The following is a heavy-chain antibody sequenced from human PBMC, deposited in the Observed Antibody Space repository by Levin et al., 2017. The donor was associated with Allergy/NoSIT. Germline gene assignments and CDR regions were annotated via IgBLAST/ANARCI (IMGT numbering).Heavy chain of an antibody. V-gene: IGHV4-4*02. D-gene: IGHD2-15*01. CDR3: ASVPLGYCSDASCYEVFHI. CDR2: IFHSGST. J-gene: IGHJ3*02. CDR1: GGSISTSHW. Sequence: KASETLSLTCAVSGGSISTSHWWSWVRQPPAKGLEWIGEIFHSGSTHFNPSLKSRVTISVDKSKNQFSLKMRSVTAADTAVYYCASVPLGYCSDASCYEVFHIWGQGTMVIVSS.